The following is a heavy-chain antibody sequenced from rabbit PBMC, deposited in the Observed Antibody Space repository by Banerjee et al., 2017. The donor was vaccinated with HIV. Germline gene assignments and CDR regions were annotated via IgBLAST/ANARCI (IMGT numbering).Heavy chain of an antibody. Sequence: QQQLEESGGGLVKPGGTLTLTCKASGIDFSSYYYMCWVRQAPGKGLEWIACIYADGSGYTYYASWAKGRFTISKTSSTTVTLQMTSLTAADTATYFCARDPYGYAGYAYALNLWGPGTLVTVS. D-gene: IGHD6-1*01. CDR1: GIDFSSYYY. V-gene: IGHV1S45*01. J-gene: IGHJ4*01. CDR3: ARDPYGYAGYAYALNL. CDR2: IYADGSGYT.